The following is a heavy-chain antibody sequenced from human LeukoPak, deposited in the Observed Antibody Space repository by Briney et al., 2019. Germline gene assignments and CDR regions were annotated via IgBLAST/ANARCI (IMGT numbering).Heavy chain of an antibody. Sequence: SETLSLTCAVYGGSFSGYYWSWIRQPPGKGLEWIGEINHSGSTNYNPSLKSRVTISVDTSKNQFSLKLSSVTAADTAVYYCAFREAGRNYYYYYGMDVWGQGTTVTVSS. D-gene: IGHD3-10*01. CDR2: INHSGST. J-gene: IGHJ6*02. CDR3: AFREAGRNYYYYYGMDV. CDR1: GGSFSGYY. V-gene: IGHV4-34*01.